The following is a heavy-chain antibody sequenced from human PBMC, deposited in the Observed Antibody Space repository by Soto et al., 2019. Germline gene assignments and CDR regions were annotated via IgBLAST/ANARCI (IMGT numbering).Heavy chain of an antibody. D-gene: IGHD2-2*01. Sequence: QITLKESGPTLVKPTQTLTLTCTFSGFSLSTTAEGVGWFRQPPGKALEWLALIYWDDDERYSPSLKSRLTIPKDTTNNQLVLTMTNVDPVDTATYYCAHGSCSSADCYPNPYLDYWGQGILVTVSS. J-gene: IGHJ4*02. CDR1: GFSLSTTAEG. CDR2: IYWDDDE. V-gene: IGHV2-5*02. CDR3: AHGSCSSADCYPNPYLDY.